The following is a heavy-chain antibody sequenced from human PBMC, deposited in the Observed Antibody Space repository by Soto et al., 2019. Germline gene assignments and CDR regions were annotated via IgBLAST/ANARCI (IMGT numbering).Heavy chain of an antibody. CDR1: GFSFSSYW. J-gene: IGHJ4*02. CDR3: ARNGVSSTSYFDY. V-gene: IGHV3-7*03. CDR2: TKQDGSEK. Sequence: GGSLRLSCAASGFSFSSYWMSWVRQAPGKGLEWVANTKQDGSEKYYVDSVKGRFSISRDNAKKSLYLQMNSLRAEDTAVYYCARNGVSSTSYFDYWGQGTMVTVSS. D-gene: IGHD2-2*01.